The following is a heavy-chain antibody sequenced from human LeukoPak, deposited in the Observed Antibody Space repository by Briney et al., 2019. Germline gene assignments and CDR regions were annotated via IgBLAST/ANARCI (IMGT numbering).Heavy chain of an antibody. CDR1: GGSISSYY. CDR2: IYYSGST. Sequence: SETLSLTCTVSGGSISSYYWSWIRQPPGKGLEWIGYIYYSGSTNSNPSLKSRVTISVDTSKNQFSLKLSSVTAADTAVYYCARSGSYYRSYYFDYWGQGTLVTVSS. V-gene: IGHV4-59*01. J-gene: IGHJ4*02. D-gene: IGHD1-26*01. CDR3: ARSGSYYRSYYFDY.